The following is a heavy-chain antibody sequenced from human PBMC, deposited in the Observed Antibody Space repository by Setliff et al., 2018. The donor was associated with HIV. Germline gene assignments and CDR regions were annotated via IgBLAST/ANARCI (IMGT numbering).Heavy chain of an antibody. V-gene: IGHV3-73*01. Sequence: QTGGSLRLSCAASGFTFSDSFIHWVRQAPGKGLGWVGRIRDQRNNYATVYAAAVQGRFTITRDDSRNTAYLHMNSLRADDTAVYYCLTPSHSGMSGYWGQGTLVTVSS. D-gene: IGHD2-15*01. CDR2: IRDQRNNYAT. CDR3: LTPSHSGMSGY. J-gene: IGHJ4*02. CDR1: GFTFSDSF.